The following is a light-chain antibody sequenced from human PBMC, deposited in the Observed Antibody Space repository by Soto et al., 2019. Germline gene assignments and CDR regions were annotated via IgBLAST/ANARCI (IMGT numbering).Light chain of an antibody. CDR2: GAS. CDR3: QQYNNWPPDRT. J-gene: IGKJ1*01. Sequence: EIVLTQSPATLSVSPGERATLSCRASQSVGSNLAWYQQKPVQAARLLIYGASTRATGIPARFSGSGSGTEFTLTISSLQSEDFAIYFCQQYNNWPPDRTFGQGTKVEIK. V-gene: IGKV3-15*01. CDR1: QSVGSN.